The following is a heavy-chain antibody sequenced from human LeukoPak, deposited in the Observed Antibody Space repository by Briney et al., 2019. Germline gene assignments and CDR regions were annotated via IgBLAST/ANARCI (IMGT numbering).Heavy chain of an antibody. CDR2: ISSSSSYI. V-gene: IGHV3-21*01. D-gene: IGHD1-26*01. CDR3: ARGDGRGSYKDYYFDY. Sequence: GGSLTLSCAASGFTFSIYTINWVRQAPGKGLEWVSSISSSSSYIYYADSVKGRLAISRDNAKNSLYLQMNSLRAEDTAVYYCARGDGRGSYKDYYFDYWGQGTLVTVSS. CDR1: GFTFSIYT. J-gene: IGHJ4*02.